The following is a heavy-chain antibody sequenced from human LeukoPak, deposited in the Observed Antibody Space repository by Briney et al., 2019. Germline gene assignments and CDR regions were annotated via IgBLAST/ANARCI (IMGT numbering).Heavy chain of an antibody. CDR1: GFTFSGSA. D-gene: IGHD1-26*01. CDR3: TRHRYSGSYNWFDP. CDR2: IRSKANSYAT. V-gene: IGHV3-73*01. J-gene: IGHJ5*02. Sequence: GGSLRLSCAASGFTFSGSAMHWVRQASGKGLEWVGRIRSKANSYATAYAASVKGRFTISRDDSKNTAYPQMNSLKTEDTAVYYCTRHRYSGSYNWFDPWGQGTLVTVSS.